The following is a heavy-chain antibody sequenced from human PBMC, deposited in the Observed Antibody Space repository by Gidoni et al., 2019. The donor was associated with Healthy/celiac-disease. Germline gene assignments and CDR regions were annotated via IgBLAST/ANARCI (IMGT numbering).Heavy chain of an antibody. Sequence: QVQLVQSGAEVKKPGASVKVSCKASGYTFTGYYMHWVRQAPGQGLEWMGWINPNSGGTNYAQKFQGWVTMTRDTSISTAYMELSRLRSDDTAVYYCARGIPPDYCSGGSCYAGPTDYWGQGTLVTVSS. D-gene: IGHD2-15*01. V-gene: IGHV1-2*04. J-gene: IGHJ4*02. CDR1: GYTFTGYY. CDR3: ARGIPPDYCSGGSCYAGPTDY. CDR2: INPNSGGT.